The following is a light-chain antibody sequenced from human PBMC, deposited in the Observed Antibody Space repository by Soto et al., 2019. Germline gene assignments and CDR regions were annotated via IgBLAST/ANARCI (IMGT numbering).Light chain of an antibody. J-gene: IGLJ1*01. CDR1: SSDVGGYNF. Sequence: QSALTQPASVSGSPGQSITISCTGTSSDVGGYNFVSWYQQHPGKAPKLMIYEVSNRPSGVSNRFSGSKSGNTASLTISGLQAVDEADYYCGSYTDTNTLDVFGTGTKLTVL. V-gene: IGLV2-14*01. CDR3: GSYTDTNTLDV. CDR2: EVS.